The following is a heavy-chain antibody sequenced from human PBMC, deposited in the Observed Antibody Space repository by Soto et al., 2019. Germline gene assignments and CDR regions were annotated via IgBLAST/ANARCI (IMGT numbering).Heavy chain of an antibody. D-gene: IGHD3-22*01. J-gene: IGHJ4*02. CDR3: ARDDYPYYDDSSGYHFDY. CDR1: GFTFSTYN. V-gene: IGHV3-48*01. CDR2: ISDSSSTI. Sequence: PGGSLRLSCAASGFTFSTYNMNWVRQAPGKGLEWVSYISDSSSTIHYADSVKGRFTISRDNAENSLYLQMNSLRAEDTAVYYCARDDYPYYDDSSGYHFDYWGQGALVTVSS.